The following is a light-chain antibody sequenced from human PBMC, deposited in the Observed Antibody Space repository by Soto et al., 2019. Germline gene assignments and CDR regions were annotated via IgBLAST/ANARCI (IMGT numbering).Light chain of an antibody. CDR1: QSIGIY. CDR3: QQSYNTPIT. CDR2: ATS. J-gene: IGKJ5*01. Sequence: DIQTTQSRSSLSESVGDRVTIPCRASQSIGIYLNWYQQKPGRAPELLVYATSSLQSGVPSRFTGGGSGTHFTLTISGLQPEDFATYFCQQSYNTPITFGQGTRLEIK. V-gene: IGKV1-39*01.